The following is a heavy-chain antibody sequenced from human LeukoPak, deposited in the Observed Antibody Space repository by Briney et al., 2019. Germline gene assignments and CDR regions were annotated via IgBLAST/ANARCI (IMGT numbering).Heavy chain of an antibody. CDR1: GFTFSDYS. CDR3: ARVVSDGWFDP. Sequence: PGGSLRLSCAASGFTFSDYSMHWVRQAPGKGLEYVSAISSNGRSTYYADSVKGRFTISRYSSKNTLYLQMGSLRPEDMAVYYCARVVSDGWFDPWGQGTLVTVSS. V-gene: IGHV3-64*02. J-gene: IGHJ5*02. D-gene: IGHD2-21*01. CDR2: ISSNGRST.